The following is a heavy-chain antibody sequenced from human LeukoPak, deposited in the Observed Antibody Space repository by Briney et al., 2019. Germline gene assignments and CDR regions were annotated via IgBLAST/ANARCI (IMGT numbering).Heavy chain of an antibody. D-gene: IGHD6-6*01. CDR1: RFTFSSYW. V-gene: IGHV3-74*01. CDR2: ISPTGSTT. J-gene: IGHJ4*02. Sequence: GGSLRLSCAGSRFTFSSYWMHWARQLPGKGLVWVSRISPTGSTTSYADSVKGRFTVSRDNAKNTLYLQVNNLRAEDTAVYYCARGPNSNWSGLDFWGQGTLLTVSS. CDR3: ARGPNSNWSGLDF.